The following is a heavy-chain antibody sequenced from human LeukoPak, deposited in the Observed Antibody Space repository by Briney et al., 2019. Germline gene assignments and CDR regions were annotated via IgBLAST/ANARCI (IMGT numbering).Heavy chain of an antibody. CDR1: GFTFSSYS. J-gene: IGHJ4*02. CDR2: IRFDGSNK. CDR3: AKAPVTTCRGAFCYPFDY. V-gene: IGHV3-30*02. Sequence: GGSLRLSCAASGFTFSSYSMNWVRQAPGKGLEWVAFIRFDGSNKYYADSVMGRFTISRDNSKNTLFLQMNRLRPEDAAVYYCAKAPVTTCRGAFCYPFDYWGLGTLVTVSS. D-gene: IGHD2-15*01.